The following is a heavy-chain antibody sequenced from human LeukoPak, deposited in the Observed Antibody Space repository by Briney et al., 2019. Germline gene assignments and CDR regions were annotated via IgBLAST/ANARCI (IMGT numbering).Heavy chain of an antibody. CDR3: ARSGFSRGLVH. D-gene: IGHD6-19*01. CDR2: ISYDGSNK. J-gene: IGHJ4*02. Sequence: GGSLRLSCAASGFTLCSYAMHWVRDAPDEGVVCVAVISYDGSNKFYADSVRGRFTNSRDHSKNTLYLQMNSLRAEDTAVYYCARSGFSRGLVHWGQGTLVTVSS. CDR1: GFTLCSYA. V-gene: IGHV3-30-3*01.